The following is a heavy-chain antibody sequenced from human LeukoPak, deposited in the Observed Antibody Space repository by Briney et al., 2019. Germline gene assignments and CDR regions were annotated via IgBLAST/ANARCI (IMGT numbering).Heavy chain of an antibody. CDR1: GSSISSDYY. V-gene: IGHV4-38-2*02. D-gene: IGHD2-15*01. CDR2: IKHRGRS. Sequence: TSETLSLTCSVSGSSISSDYYWGWVRQPPGKGLEWIGSIKHRGRSYYNPSLKSRVTISVDTSKNQFSLQLSSVTAADTAVYYCARVVGATSIDYWGQGILVTVSS. J-gene: IGHJ4*02. CDR3: ARVVGATSIDY.